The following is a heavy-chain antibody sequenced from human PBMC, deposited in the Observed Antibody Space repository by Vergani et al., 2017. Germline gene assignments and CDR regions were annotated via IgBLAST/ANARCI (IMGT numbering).Heavy chain of an antibody. CDR3: ARDRSSWYFDC. CDR2: IWYDGSNK. V-gene: IGHV3-33*01. Sequence: QVQLVESGGGVVQPGRSLRLSCAASGFTFSSYGMHWVRQAPGKGLEWVAVIWYDGSNKYYADSVKGRFTISRDNSKNTLYLQMNSLRAEDTAVYYCARDRSSWYFDCWGQGTLVTVSS. J-gene: IGHJ4*02. CDR1: GFTFSSYG. D-gene: IGHD6-13*01.